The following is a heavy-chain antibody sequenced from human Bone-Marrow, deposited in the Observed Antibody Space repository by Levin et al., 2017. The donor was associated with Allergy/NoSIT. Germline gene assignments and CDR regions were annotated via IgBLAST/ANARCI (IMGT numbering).Heavy chain of an antibody. CDR3: ARQGGRGWFDP. Sequence: KPGGSLRLSCAASGFTFTSFTMNWVRQAPGKGLEWVSSISSGSDFVYYADSVKGRFTVSRDNADNALYLRMTSLRAEDTAVYYCARQGGRGWFDPWGQGTLVTVS. CDR1: GFTFTSFT. D-gene: IGHD6-25*01. CDR2: ISSGSDFV. V-gene: IGHV3-21*01. J-gene: IGHJ5*02.